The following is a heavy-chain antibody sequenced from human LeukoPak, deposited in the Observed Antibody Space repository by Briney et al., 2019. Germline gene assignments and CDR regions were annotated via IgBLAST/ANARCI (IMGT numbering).Heavy chain of an antibody. V-gene: IGHV4-39*01. Sequence: PSETLSLTCTVSGGSISSSSYYWGWIRQPPGKGLEWIGSIYYSGGTYYNPSLKSRVTISVDTSKNQFSLKLSSVTAADTVVYYCARHSVATITSFDYWGQGTLVTVSS. CDR1: GGSISSSSYY. J-gene: IGHJ4*02. CDR2: IYYSGGT. D-gene: IGHD5-12*01. CDR3: ARHSVATITSFDY.